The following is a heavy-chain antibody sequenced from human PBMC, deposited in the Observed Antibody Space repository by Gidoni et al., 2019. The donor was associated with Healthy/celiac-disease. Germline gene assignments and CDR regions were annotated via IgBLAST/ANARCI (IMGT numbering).Heavy chain of an antibody. CDR2: IGTAGDT. J-gene: IGHJ3*02. Sequence: EVQLVESGGGLVQPGGSLRLSCAASGFTFSSYDMHWVRQATGKGLEWVSAIGTAGDTYYPGSVKGRFTISRENAKNSLYLQMNSLRAGDTAVYYCARGSEWELPGAFDIWGQGTMVTVSS. CDR1: GFTFSSYD. D-gene: IGHD1-26*01. CDR3: ARGSEWELPGAFDI. V-gene: IGHV3-13*01.